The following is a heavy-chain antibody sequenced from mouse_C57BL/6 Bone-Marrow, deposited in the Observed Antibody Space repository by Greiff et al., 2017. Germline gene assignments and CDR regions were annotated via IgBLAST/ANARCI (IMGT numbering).Heavy chain of an antibody. CDR2: INPNYGTT. CDR1: GYSFTDYN. CDR3: AREELLRV. V-gene: IGHV1-39*01. Sequence: EVQLVESGPELVKPGASVKISCKASGYSFTDYNMNWVKQSNGKSLEWIGVINPNYGTTRYTQKFKGKATLTVDPSSSTAYMQLNSLTSEDSAVYYCAREELLRVWGTGTTVTVSS. D-gene: IGHD1-1*01. J-gene: IGHJ1*03.